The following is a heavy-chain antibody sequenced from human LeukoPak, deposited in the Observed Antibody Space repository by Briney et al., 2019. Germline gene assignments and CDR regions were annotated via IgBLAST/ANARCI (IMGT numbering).Heavy chain of an antibody. Sequence: PGGSLRLSCAASGFTFSSYAMSWVRQAPGKGLEWVPSISSSSSYIYYADSVKGRFTISRDNAKNSLYLQMNSLRAEDTAVYYCARDLGFLEWFIDYWGQGTLVTVSS. CDR2: ISSSSSYI. J-gene: IGHJ4*02. CDR1: GFTFSSYA. V-gene: IGHV3-21*01. D-gene: IGHD3-3*01. CDR3: ARDLGFLEWFIDY.